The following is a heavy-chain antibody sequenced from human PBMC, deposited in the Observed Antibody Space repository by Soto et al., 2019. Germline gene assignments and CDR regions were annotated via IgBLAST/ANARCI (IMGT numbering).Heavy chain of an antibody. Sequence: EVQLLESGGGLVQPGGSLRLSCAASGFTFSIYAVSWVRQAPGKGLEWVSAITGRGDTYYADSVKGRFTISRDNSKNTLYLQMTSLRAEDTAVYYCAKRKPYYFDYLGQGTLLTVSS. V-gene: IGHV3-23*01. CDR3: AKRKPYYFDY. CDR2: ITGRGDT. J-gene: IGHJ4*02. CDR1: GFTFSIYA.